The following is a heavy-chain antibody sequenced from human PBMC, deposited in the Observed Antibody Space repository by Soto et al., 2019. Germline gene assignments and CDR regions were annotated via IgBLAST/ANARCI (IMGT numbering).Heavy chain of an antibody. Sequence: PSETLSLTCTVSGVSINSGGYRWTWIRQLPGKGLEWIGYIYDSGSTYYNPSLKSRVTMSVDTSKNQFFLNLSSVTAADTAVYYCAREFYYDSGSSRWFDPWGQGTPVTVS. CDR3: AREFYYDSGSSRWFDP. CDR2: IYDSGST. CDR1: GVSINSGGYR. V-gene: IGHV4-31*03. J-gene: IGHJ5*02. D-gene: IGHD3-10*01.